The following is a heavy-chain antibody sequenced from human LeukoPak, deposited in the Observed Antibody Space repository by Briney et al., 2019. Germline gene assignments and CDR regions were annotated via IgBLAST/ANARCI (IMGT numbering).Heavy chain of an antibody. CDR1: GFTFSSYT. Sequence: PGRSLRLSCAASGFTFSSYTIHWVRRAPGKGLEWVAVISYDGSNKKYADSVKGRFTISRDNSKNRLHLQMNSLRAEDTAVYYCARGTYGLGSYYYYYYGMDVWGQGTTVTVSS. CDR2: ISYDGSNK. V-gene: IGHV3-30*04. CDR3: ARGTYGLGSYYYYYYGMDV. D-gene: IGHD3-10*01. J-gene: IGHJ6*02.